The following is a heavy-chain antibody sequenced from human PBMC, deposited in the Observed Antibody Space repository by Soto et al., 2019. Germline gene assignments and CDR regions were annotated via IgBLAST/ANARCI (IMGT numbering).Heavy chain of an antibody. D-gene: IGHD6-6*01. CDR2: IIPIFGTA. V-gene: IGHV1-69*01. Sequence: QVQLVQSGAEVKKPGSSVKVSCKASGGTFSSYAISWVRQAPGQGLEWMGGIIPIFGTANYAQKFQGRVTITADESTSTDYMELSSLRSEDTAVYYCARASSSSSEEKYYYGMDVWGQGTTVTVSS. J-gene: IGHJ6*02. CDR1: GGTFSSYA. CDR3: ARASSSSSEEKYYYGMDV.